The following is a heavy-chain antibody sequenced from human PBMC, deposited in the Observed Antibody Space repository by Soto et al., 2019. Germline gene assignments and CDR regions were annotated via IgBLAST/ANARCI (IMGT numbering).Heavy chain of an antibody. CDR3: ARGIWRDIVVVVAALDWFDP. CDR1: GYTFTSYA. Sequence: GGPVKVSCKASGYTFTSYAMHWVRQAPGQRLEWMGWINAGNGNTKYSQKFQGRVTITRDTSASTAYMELSSLRSEDTAVYYCARGIWRDIVVVVAALDWFDPWGQGTLVTVSS. D-gene: IGHD2-15*01. CDR2: INAGNGNT. J-gene: IGHJ5*02. V-gene: IGHV1-3*01.